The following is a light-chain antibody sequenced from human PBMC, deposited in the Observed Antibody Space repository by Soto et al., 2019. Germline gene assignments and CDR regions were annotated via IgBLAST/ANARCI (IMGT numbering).Light chain of an antibody. CDR3: SSYTSSSTLV. CDR2: EVS. V-gene: IGLV2-14*01. J-gene: IGLJ3*02. CDR1: SSDVGGYNS. Sequence: QSALTQPASVSGSPGQSITISCTGTSSDVGGYNSVSWYQQHPGKAPKLMISEVSNRPSGVSNRFSGSKSGNTASLTISGLQAEDEADYYCSSYTSSSTLVFGGGTKLTVL.